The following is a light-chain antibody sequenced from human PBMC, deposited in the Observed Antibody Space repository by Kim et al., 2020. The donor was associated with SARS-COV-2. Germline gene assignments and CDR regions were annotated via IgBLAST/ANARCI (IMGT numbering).Light chain of an antibody. V-gene: IGLV3-19*01. CDR3: NSRDSNDNVV. CDR2: GKN. CDR1: SHRSYY. Sequence: VALGQTVRITWQGDSHRSYYATWYQKKPGQAPIVVIYGKNNRPSGIPDRFSGPSSGNTASLTITWTQAGDEADYYCNSRDSNDNVVFGGGTQLTVL. J-gene: IGLJ2*01.